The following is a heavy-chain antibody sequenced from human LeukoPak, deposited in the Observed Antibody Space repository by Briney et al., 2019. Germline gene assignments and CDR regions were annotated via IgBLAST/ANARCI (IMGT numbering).Heavy chain of an antibody. CDR2: ISGSGGST. CDR3: AKQGRDWLRDYYYYMDV. Sequence: PGGSLRLSCAASGFTISSYGMSWVRQAPGKGPEWVSAISGSGGSTYYADSVKGRFTISRDNSKNTLYLQMNSLRAEDTAVYYCAKQGRDWLRDYYYYMDVWGKGTTVTVSS. V-gene: IGHV3-23*01. D-gene: IGHD3-9*01. J-gene: IGHJ6*03. CDR1: GFTISSYG.